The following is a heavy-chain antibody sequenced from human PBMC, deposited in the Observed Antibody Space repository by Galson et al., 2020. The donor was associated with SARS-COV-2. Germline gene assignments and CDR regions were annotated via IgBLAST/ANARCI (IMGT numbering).Heavy chain of an antibody. Sequence: ASETLSLTCTVSGGSISSYYWSWIRQPPGKGLEWIGYISYSGSTNYNPSLKSRVTISVDTSKNQFSLKLSSVTAADTAVYYCARDRAAYSGYDYRYYYYGMDVWCQGTTVTVAS. CDR2: ISYSGST. CDR3: ARDRAAYSGYDYRYYYYGMDV. J-gene: IGHJ6*02. CDR1: GGSISSYY. V-gene: IGHV4-59*01. D-gene: IGHD5-12*01.